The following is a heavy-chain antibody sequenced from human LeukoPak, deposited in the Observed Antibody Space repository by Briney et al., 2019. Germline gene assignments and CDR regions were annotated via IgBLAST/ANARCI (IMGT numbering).Heavy chain of an antibody. CDR1: GGTFSSYT. J-gene: IGHJ5*02. CDR3: ARDSDTAPFDP. V-gene: IGHV1-69*04. CDR2: ITPILGIA. Sequence: SVKASCKASGGTFSSYTISWVRQAPGQGLEWMGRITPILGIANYAQKFQGRVTITADKSTSTAYMELSSLRSEDTAVYYCARDSDTAPFDPWGQGTLVTVSS. D-gene: IGHD5-18*01.